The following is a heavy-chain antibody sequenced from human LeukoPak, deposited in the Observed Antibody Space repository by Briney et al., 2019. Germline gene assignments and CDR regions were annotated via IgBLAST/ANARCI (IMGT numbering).Heavy chain of an antibody. CDR1: GYTFTSYY. CDR3: AGWPDSSGYYSPADY. D-gene: IGHD3-22*01. V-gene: IGHV1-46*01. J-gene: IGHJ4*02. Sequence: ASVKVSCKASGYTFTSYYMHWVRQAPGQGLEWMGIINPSGGSTSYAQKFQGRVTMTRDTSTSTVYMELSSLRSEDTAVYYCAGWPDSSGYYSPADYWGQGTLVTVSS. CDR2: INPSGGST.